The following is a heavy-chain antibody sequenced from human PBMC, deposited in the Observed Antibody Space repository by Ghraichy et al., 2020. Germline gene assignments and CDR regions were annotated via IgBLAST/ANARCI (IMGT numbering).Heavy chain of an antibody. J-gene: IGHJ4*02. V-gene: IGHV3-23*01. Sequence: GGSLRLSCAASGFTFSSYAMSWVRQAPGKGLEWVSAISGSGGSTYYADSVKGRFTISRDNSKNTLYLQMNSLRAEDTAVYYCAKDRSYYDSSGPQDLCDYWGQGTLVTVSS. D-gene: IGHD3-22*01. CDR1: GFTFSSYA. CDR3: AKDRSYYDSSGPQDLCDY. CDR2: ISGSGGST.